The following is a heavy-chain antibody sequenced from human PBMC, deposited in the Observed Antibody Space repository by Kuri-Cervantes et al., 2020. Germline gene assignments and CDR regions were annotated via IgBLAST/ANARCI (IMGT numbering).Heavy chain of an antibody. CDR2: IYWDDDK. J-gene: IGHJ4*02. CDR3: ARQIVGRSIDY. Sequence: GPTLVKPTQTLTLTCTFSGFSLSTSGVGVGWIRQPPGKALEWLALIYWDDDKRYSPSLKSRLTITKDASKNQVVLTMTNMDPVDTATYYCARQIVGRSIDYWGQGTLVTVSS. D-gene: IGHD2/OR15-2a*01. CDR1: GFSLSTSGVG. V-gene: IGHV2-5*02.